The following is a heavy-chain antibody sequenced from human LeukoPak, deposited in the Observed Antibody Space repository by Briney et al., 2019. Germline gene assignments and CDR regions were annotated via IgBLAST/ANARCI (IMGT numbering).Heavy chain of an antibody. V-gene: IGHV4-4*07. J-gene: IGHJ5*02. CDR1: GGSISSYY. CDR3: ARVLLSNYDFWSGYSNWFDP. CDR2: IYTSGST. D-gene: IGHD3-3*01. Sequence: KSSETLSLTCTVSGGSISSYYWSWIRQPAGKGLEWIGRIYTSGSTNYNPSLKSRVTISVDTSKNQFSLKLSSVTAADTAVYYCARVLLSNYDFWSGYSNWFDPWGQGTLVTVSS.